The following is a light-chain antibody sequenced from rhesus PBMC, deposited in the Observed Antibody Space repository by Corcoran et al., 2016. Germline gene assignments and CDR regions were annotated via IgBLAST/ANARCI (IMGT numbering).Light chain of an antibody. CDR3: QQHHSFPPS. V-gene: IGKV1-25*02. Sequence: DIQMTQSPSSLSVSVGDRVTITCRASQGISSYLAWYQQKPGKPPNLLLSAASTLQSGVPSRFSGSGSGTDCTLTISSLQPEDFASYYCQQHHSFPPSFGQGTKVEIK. J-gene: IGKJ2*01. CDR1: QGISSY. CDR2: AAS.